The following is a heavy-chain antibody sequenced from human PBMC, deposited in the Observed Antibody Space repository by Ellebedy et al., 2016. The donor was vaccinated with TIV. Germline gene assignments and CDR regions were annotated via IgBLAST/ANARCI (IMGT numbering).Heavy chain of an antibody. CDR1: GFSFSSYG. D-gene: IGHD3-22*01. CDR2: ITSTGGDT. CDR3: AKDFEGAYYYDEGFDP. J-gene: IGHJ5*02. V-gene: IGHV3-23*01. Sequence: GGSLRLSCAASGFSFSSYGMSWVRQAPGKGLEWVSSITSTGGDTYYADSVKGRFTISRDNSKDTLYLLMNSLRAEDTALYYCAKDFEGAYYYDEGFDPWGQGTLVTVSS.